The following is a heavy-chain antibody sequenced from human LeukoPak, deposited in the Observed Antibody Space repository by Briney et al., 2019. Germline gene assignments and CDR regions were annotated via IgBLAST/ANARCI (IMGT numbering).Heavy chain of an antibody. V-gene: IGHV3-30*18. CDR1: GFTFSTYG. CDR2: ISYDESSK. Sequence: GGSLRLSCAASGFTFSTYGMHWVRQAPGKGLEWVAIISYDESSKYYGESVKGRFTISRDNSKNTLYLQMNSLRAEDTAVYYCAKGESPYYYGPGSLDYYYYGMDVWGQGTTVTVSS. D-gene: IGHD3-10*01. J-gene: IGHJ6*02. CDR3: AKGESPYYYGPGSLDYYYYGMDV.